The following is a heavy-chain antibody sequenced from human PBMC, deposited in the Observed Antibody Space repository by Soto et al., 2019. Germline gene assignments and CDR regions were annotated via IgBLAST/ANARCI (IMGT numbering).Heavy chain of an antibody. J-gene: IGHJ4*02. CDR3: ARASGVVIKRGYYFDY. CDR2: SIPIFGTP. D-gene: IGHD3-3*01. V-gene: IGHV1-69*06. Sequence: PVKVSCKPSGGTFSSYAISWVRQPPGQGLEWMGGSIPIFGTPNYAQKFQGRVTITADKSTSTAYMELSSLRSEDTAVYYCARASGVVIKRGYYFDYWGQGTLVTVSS. CDR1: GGTFSSYA.